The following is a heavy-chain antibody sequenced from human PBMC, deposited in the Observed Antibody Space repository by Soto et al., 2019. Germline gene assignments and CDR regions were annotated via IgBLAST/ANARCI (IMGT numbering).Heavy chain of an antibody. J-gene: IGHJ4*02. Sequence: YGPTLVNPTQTLTLTCTFSGISHSTSGVGVGWIRQPPGKALEWLALIYWNDDKRYSPSLKSRLTITKDNSKNQVVLTMTNMDPGDTATYYCAHRRCVAAAGICHTSFDYWGQGALVTVSS. V-gene: IGHV2-5*01. CDR1: GISHSTSGVG. CDR3: AHRRCVAAAGICHTSFDY. D-gene: IGHD6-13*01. CDR2: IYWNDDK.